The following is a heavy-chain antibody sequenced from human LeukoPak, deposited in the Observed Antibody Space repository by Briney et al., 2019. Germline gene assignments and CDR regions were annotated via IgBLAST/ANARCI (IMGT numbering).Heavy chain of an antibody. D-gene: IGHD6-13*01. J-gene: IGHJ4*02. V-gene: IGHV4-34*01. Sequence: PSETLSLICAVYGGSFSGYYWSWIRQPPGKGLEWIGEINHSGSTNCNSSLKSRVTISVDTSKNQFSLKLSSVTAADTAVYYCARARGYSSSWYDYWGQGTLVTVSS. CDR3: ARARGYSSSWYDY. CDR2: INHSGST. CDR1: GGSFSGYY.